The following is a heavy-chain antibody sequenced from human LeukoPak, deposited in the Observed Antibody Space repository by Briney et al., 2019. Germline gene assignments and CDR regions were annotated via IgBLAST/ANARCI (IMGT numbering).Heavy chain of an antibody. CDR1: GYTFTSYD. V-gene: IGHV1-8*03. CDR3: ARGPNLGYCSSTSCLDAFDI. J-gene: IGHJ3*02. CDR2: MNPNSGNT. D-gene: IGHD2-2*01. Sequence: VASVKVSCKASGYTFTSYDINWVRQATGQGLEWMGWMNPNSGNTGYAQKFQGRVTITRNTSISTAYMELSSLRSEDTAVYYCARGPNLGYCSSTSCLDAFDIWGQGTMVTVSS.